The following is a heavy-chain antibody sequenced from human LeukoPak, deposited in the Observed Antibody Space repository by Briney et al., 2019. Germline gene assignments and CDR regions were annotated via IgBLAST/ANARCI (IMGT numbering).Heavy chain of an antibody. CDR2: IYYSGST. CDR1: GGSISSYY. V-gene: IGHV4-59*01. D-gene: IGHD3-16*01. CDR3: ARETSQKGAHYMDV. J-gene: IGHJ6*03. Sequence: TSETLSLTCTVSGGSISSYYWSWIRQPPGKGLEWLGYIYYSGSTNYKSSLKSRVTISVDTSKNQFSLKLSSVTAADTAVYYCARETSQKGAHYMDVWGKGTTVTISS.